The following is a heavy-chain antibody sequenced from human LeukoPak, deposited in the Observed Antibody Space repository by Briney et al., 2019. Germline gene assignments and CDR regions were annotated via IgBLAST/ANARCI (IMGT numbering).Heavy chain of an antibody. CDR3: ARDRVHNFDY. J-gene: IGHJ4*02. CDR2: IYYSGST. V-gene: IGHV4-39*02. Sequence: PSETLSLTCTVSGGSISSSSYYWGWIRQPPGKGLEWIGSIYYSGSTYYNPSLKSRVTISVDTSKNQFSLKLSSVTAADTAVYYCARDRVHNFDYWGQGTLVTVSS. CDR1: GGSISSSSYY.